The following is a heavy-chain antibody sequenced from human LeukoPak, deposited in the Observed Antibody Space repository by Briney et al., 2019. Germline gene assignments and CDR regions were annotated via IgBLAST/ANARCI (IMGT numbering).Heavy chain of an antibody. CDR1: GYSISSGYY. Sequence: SETLSLTCTVSGYSISSGYYWGWIRQPPGKWLEWIGSIYHSGSTYYNPSLKSRVTISVDTSKNQFSLKLSSVTAADTAVYYCARESGGGMAFDYWGQGTLVTVSS. D-gene: IGHD3-16*01. V-gene: IGHV4-38-2*02. J-gene: IGHJ4*02. CDR3: ARESGGGMAFDY. CDR2: IYHSGST.